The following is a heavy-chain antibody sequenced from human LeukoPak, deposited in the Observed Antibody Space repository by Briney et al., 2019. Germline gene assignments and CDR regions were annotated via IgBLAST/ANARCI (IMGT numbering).Heavy chain of an antibody. Sequence: QAAGSLRLSCAASGFTFSSYDMNWVRQAPGKGLEWVSVISSSGGTTYYTDSVKGRFIISRDNTKNTMYLQMNRQRAEDTAVYYCAKAGIAVPATPEYCGQGTQVTVSS. CDR3: AKAGIAVPATPEY. V-gene: IGHV3-23*01. D-gene: IGHD6-19*01. CDR2: ISSSGGTT. J-gene: IGHJ4*02. CDR1: GFTFSSYD.